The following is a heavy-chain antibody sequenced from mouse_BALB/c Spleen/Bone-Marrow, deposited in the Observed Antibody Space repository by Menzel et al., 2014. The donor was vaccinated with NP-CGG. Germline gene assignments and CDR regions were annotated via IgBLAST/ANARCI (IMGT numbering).Heavy chain of an antibody. CDR1: GYTFSDYN. V-gene: IGHV1S29*02. D-gene: IGHD2-3*01. CDR3: ARGWLLSWFAY. CDR2: IYPYNSGT. Sequence: EVKVVESGPELVKPGASVKISCKASGYTFSDYNMHWVKQSHGKSLEWIGNIYPYNSGTGYNQKFKRKATLTVDNSSSTAYMELRSLTSEDSAVYHCARGWLLSWFAYWGQGTLVTVSA. J-gene: IGHJ3*01.